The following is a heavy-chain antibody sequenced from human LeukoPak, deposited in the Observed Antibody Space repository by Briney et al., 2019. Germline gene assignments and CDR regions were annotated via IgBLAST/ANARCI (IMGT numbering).Heavy chain of an antibody. CDR3: AGLGASGNGYLSWFDP. Sequence: SETLSLTCTVSGGSISTYYWSWIRQPPGKGLEWIGYIYYSGNSNYNPSLKSRVTISVDTSKNQFSLKLSSVTAADTAVYYCAGLGASGNGYLSWFDPWGKGTMVSGSS. J-gene: IGHJ5*02. D-gene: IGHD3-22*01. CDR2: IYYSGNS. V-gene: IGHV4-59*01. CDR1: GGSISTYY.